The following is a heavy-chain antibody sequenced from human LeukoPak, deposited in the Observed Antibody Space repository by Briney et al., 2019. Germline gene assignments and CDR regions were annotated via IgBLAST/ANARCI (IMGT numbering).Heavy chain of an antibody. Sequence: GGSLRLSCAASGFTFSSYAMHWVRQAPGKGLEWVAVISYDGSNKYYADSVKGRFTISRDNSKNTLYLQMNSLRAEDTAVYYCARDDGYCGGDCYSIFDYWGQGTLVTVSS. CDR2: ISYDGSNK. CDR3: ARDDGYCGGDCYSIFDY. J-gene: IGHJ4*02. CDR1: GFTFSSYA. V-gene: IGHV3-30-3*01. D-gene: IGHD2-21*02.